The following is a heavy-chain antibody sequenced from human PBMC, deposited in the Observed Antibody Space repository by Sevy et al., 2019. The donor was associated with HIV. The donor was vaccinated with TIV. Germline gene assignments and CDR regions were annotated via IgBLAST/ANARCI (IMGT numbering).Heavy chain of an antibody. J-gene: IGHJ3*01. Sequence: GGSLRLSCAASGFTFSNFWISWVRQAPEKGLEWVGRIKSNADGGTADYAARCKGKFTISRDDSKNTLFLQMSSLKTEDTAVYYCATGGTAEAFDVWGPGTMVTVSS. CDR3: ATGGTAEAFDV. V-gene: IGHV3-15*01. CDR1: GFTFSNFW. CDR2: IKSNADGGTA. D-gene: IGHD1-1*01.